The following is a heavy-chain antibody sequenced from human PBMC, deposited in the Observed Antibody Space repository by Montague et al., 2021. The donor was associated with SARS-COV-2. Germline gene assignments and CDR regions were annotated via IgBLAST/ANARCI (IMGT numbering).Heavy chain of an antibody. Sequence: SLRLSCAASGFTFSSYAMIWVRQAPGKGLEWVANIKQDGSEKYYVDSVKGRFTISRDNAKNSLYLQMNSLRAEDTAAYYCARKTGGGYWGQGTLVTVSS. V-gene: IGHV3-7*03. J-gene: IGHJ4*02. CDR3: ARKTGGGY. D-gene: IGHD3-16*01. CDR1: GFTFSSYA. CDR2: IKQDGSEK.